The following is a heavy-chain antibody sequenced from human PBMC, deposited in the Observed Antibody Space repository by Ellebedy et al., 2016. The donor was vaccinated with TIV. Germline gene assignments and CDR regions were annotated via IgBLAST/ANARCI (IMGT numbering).Heavy chain of an antibody. Sequence: GGSLRLSXVVSGFSFNDYWMDWVRQTPDKGLEWVAVISNDGSNKDYGDPVKGRFTISRDNSKNTLYLQMNSLRAEDTAVYYCAKGCGTGTTCYITDYWGQGTLVTVSS. J-gene: IGHJ4*02. CDR3: AKGCGTGTTCYITDY. V-gene: IGHV3-30*18. CDR1: GFSFNDYW. D-gene: IGHD2-15*01. CDR2: ISNDGSNK.